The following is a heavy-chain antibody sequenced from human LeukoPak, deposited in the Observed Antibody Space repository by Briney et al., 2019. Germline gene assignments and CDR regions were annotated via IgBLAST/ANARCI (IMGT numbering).Heavy chain of an antibody. V-gene: IGHV3-7*01. D-gene: IGHD3-10*01. CDR3: AGSGRGVDSFYFYMDV. CDR2: IKHEGGEKQDGSEQ. J-gene: IGHJ6*03. Sequence: GGSLRLSCAASGFTFSQYWMSWVRQAPGEGRERGANIKHEGGEKQDGSEQKNVDSVKGRFTISRDNAKNSLYLQMNSLRAEDTAVYYCAGSGRGVDSFYFYMDVWSKGTTVTVSS. CDR1: GFTFSQYW.